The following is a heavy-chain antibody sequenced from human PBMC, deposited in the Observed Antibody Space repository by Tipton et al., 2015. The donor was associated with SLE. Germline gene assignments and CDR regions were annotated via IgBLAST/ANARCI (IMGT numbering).Heavy chain of an antibody. CDR2: IYYSGST. Sequence: TLSLTCAVYGGSFSGYYWSWIRQPPGKGLEWIGSIYYSGSTNYNPSLKSRVTISVDTSKNQFSLKLSSVTAADTAVYYCARDLRSMTTVTRGFDLWGRGTLVTVSS. CDR1: GGSFSGYY. J-gene: IGHJ2*01. CDR3: ARDLRSMTTVTRGFDL. D-gene: IGHD4-17*01. V-gene: IGHV4-34*11.